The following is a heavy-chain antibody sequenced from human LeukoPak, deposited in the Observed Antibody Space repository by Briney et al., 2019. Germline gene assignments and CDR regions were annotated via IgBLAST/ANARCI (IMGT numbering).Heavy chain of an antibody. V-gene: IGHV3-7*01. CDR2: IKRDGSEK. Sequence: GGSLRLSCAASGFTFSTSWMSWVRQAPGKGLEWVANIKRDGSEKYYVDSVKGRFTISRDNSKNSLYLQMDSLRAEDTAVYYCARISTSVAGADYWGQGILVTVSS. CDR3: ARISTSVAGADY. J-gene: IGHJ4*02. CDR1: GFTFSTSW. D-gene: IGHD6-19*01.